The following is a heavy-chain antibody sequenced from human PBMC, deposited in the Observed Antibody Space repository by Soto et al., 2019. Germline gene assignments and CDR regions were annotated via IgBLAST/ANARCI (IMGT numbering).Heavy chain of an antibody. CDR3: ITLSYLYYDVMDF. CDR1: GFTFSNAW. D-gene: IGHD2-2*01. J-gene: IGHJ6*02. V-gene: IGHV3-15*01. CDR2: IKSKVDGGMA. Sequence: GRSLRLSCEASGFTFSNAWMNWVRQGPGKGLEWLGRIKSKVDGGMADYVAATKGRFSISRDDLKNMLYLQMNSLKPDDTAVYYCITLSYLYYDVMDFWGQGTTVTVSS.